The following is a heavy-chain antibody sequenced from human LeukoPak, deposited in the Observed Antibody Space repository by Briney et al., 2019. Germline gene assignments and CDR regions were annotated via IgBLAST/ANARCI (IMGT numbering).Heavy chain of an antibody. Sequence: SETLSLTCTVSGGSISSSSYYWGWIRQPPGKGLECIGSIYYSGSTYYNPFLKSRVTIYVEPSKQQFCLKLSSVTAADTAVYYCASPIAAAGRGGDYWGQGTLVTVSS. CDR2: IYYSGST. V-gene: IGHV4-39*01. D-gene: IGHD6-13*01. CDR3: ASPIAAAGRGGDY. CDR1: GGSISSSSYY. J-gene: IGHJ4*02.